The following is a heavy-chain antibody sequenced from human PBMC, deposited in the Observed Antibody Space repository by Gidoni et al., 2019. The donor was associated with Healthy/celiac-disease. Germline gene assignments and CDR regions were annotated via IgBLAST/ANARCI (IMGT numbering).Heavy chain of an antibody. J-gene: IGHJ6*02. Sequence: CPASGFTFDDYGMSWVRQAPGKGLEWVSGINWNGGSTGYAASVKGRFTISRDNAKNSLYLQMNSLRAEDTALYYCARGALRYFVYYYYGMDVWGQGTTVTVSS. CDR1: GFTFDDYG. D-gene: IGHD3-9*01. CDR2: INWNGGST. V-gene: IGHV3-20*04. CDR3: ARGALRYFVYYYYGMDV.